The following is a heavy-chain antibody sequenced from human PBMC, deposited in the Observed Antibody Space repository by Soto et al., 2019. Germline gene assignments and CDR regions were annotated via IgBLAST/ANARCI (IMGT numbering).Heavy chain of an antibody. D-gene: IGHD2-21*01. CDR2: ISYDASNK. CDR1: GFTFSSYG. Sequence: QVQLVESGGGVVQPGRSLRLSCAASGFTFSSYGMHWVRQAPGKGLEWVAVISYDASNKYYADSVKGRFTISRDKSKNTVYKKKNSLRAGDKAVHYCAKGAGPAHKPHYCDYRGRGTLDTDSS. V-gene: IGHV3-30*18. CDR3: AKGAGPAHKPHYCDY. J-gene: IGHJ4*02.